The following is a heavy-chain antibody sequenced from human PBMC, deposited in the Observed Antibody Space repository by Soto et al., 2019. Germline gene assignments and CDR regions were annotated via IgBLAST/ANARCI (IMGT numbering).Heavy chain of an antibody. CDR3: ARDYSDYVYFQH. CDR2: IIPIVGIA. V-gene: IGHV1-69*08. Sequence: QVQLVQSGAEVKKPGSSVKVSCKASGGTFSSYTISWVRQAPGQGLEWMGRIIPIVGIANYGHKFQGRVPITADKSTSTAYMELRSLRSEDTAVYYCARDYSDYVYFQHWGQGTLVTVSS. CDR1: GGTFSSYT. D-gene: IGHD4-17*01. J-gene: IGHJ1*01.